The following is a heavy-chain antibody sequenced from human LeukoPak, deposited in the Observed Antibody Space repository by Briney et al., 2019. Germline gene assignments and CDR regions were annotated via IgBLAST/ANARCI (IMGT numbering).Heavy chain of an antibody. Sequence: SETLSLTCAVYGASFSYDYWSWSRPAPGKGLEWIGEINHSGTITYNPSLKSRVTISAEKSKSQFSLRLTSVTAADTAVYYCAKGVWAPRFDSWGQGTLVTVSS. CDR2: INHSGTI. CDR1: GASFSYDY. J-gene: IGHJ5*01. CDR3: AKGVWAPRFDS. D-gene: IGHD7-27*01. V-gene: IGHV4-34*01.